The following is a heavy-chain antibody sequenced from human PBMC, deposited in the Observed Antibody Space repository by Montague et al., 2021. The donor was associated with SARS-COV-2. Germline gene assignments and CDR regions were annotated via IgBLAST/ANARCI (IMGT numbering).Heavy chain of an antibody. J-gene: IGHJ3*02. V-gene: IGHV4-59*01. Sequence: SETLSLTCTVSGGSISSYYWSWIRQPPGKGLEWIGHIYYSGSTNYNPSXXSRVTISVDTSKNQSSLKLSSVTAADTAVYYCARRGLGYCSGGSCPNAFDIWGQGTMVTVSS. CDR1: GGSISSYY. CDR2: IYYSGST. CDR3: ARRGLGYCSGGSCPNAFDI. D-gene: IGHD2-15*01.